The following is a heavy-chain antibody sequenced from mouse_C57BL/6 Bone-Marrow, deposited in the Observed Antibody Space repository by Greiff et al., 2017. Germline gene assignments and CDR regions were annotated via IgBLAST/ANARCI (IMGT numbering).Heavy chain of an antibody. CDR2: ISRSGSYT. Sequence: EVKLMESGGDLVKPGGSLKLSCAASGFTFSSYGMSWVSQTPDKRLEWVATISRSGSYTYYPDSVKGRFTISRDNAKNTLYLQMSSLKAEDTAMYYGARHDGILAFPYWGQGTTLTVSS. CDR3: ARHDGILAFPY. CDR1: GFTFSSYG. V-gene: IGHV5-6*01. J-gene: IGHJ2*01.